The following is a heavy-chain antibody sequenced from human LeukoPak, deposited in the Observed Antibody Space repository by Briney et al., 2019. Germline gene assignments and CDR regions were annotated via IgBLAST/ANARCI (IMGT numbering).Heavy chain of an antibody. CDR1: GDSVSSNSAA. J-gene: IGHJ6*03. D-gene: IGHD7-27*01. V-gene: IGHV6-1*01. CDR2: TYYRSKWYN. Sequence: SQTLSLTCAISGDSVSSNSAAWNWIRQSPSRGLEWLGRTYYRSKWYNDYAVSVKSRITINPDTSKNQFSLQLNSATPEDTAVYYCARLTGDLPRLSYYYYYMDVWGKGTTVTVSS. CDR3: ARLTGDLPRLSYYYYYMDV.